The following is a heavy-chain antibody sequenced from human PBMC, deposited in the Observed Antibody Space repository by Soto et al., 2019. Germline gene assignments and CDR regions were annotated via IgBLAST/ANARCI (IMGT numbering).Heavy chain of an antibody. CDR2: ISSSSSYI. CDR3: ARGPPDFWSGYYTRQDPGLKHESHYYFDY. Sequence: PGGSLRLSCAASGFTFSSYSMNWVRQAPGKGLEWVSSISSSSSYIYYADSVKGRFTISRDNAKNSLYLQMNSLRAEDTAVYYCARGPPDFWSGYYTRQDPGLKHESHYYFDYWGQGTLVTVSS. CDR1: GFTFSSYS. V-gene: IGHV3-21*01. J-gene: IGHJ4*02. D-gene: IGHD3-3*01.